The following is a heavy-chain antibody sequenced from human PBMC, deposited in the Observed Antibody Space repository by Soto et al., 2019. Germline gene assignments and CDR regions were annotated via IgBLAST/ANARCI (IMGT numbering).Heavy chain of an antibody. CDR1: GFTFDDYT. J-gene: IGHJ6*02. D-gene: IGHD4-17*01. V-gene: IGHV3-43*01. Sequence: GGSLRLSCAASGFTFDDYTMHWVRQAPGKGLEWVSLISWDGGSTYYADSVKGRFTISRDNSKNSLYLQMNSLRTEDTALYYCAKDYGPTVTTAAYYYGMDVWGQGTTVTVSS. CDR2: ISWDGGST. CDR3: AKDYGPTVTTAAYYYGMDV.